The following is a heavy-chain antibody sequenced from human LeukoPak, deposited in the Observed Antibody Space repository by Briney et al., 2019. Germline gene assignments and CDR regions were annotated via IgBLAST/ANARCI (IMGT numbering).Heavy chain of an antibody. CDR3: ASGVGYHSSGYYYGETPYFDY. V-gene: IGHV1-46*01. CDR2: INPSGGST. Sequence: ASVKVSCKASGYTFTSYYMHWVRQAPGQGLEWMGRINPSGGSTSYAQKFQGRVTMTRDTSTSTVYMELSSLRSEDTAVYYCASGVGYHSSGYYYGETPYFDYWGQGTLVTVSS. CDR1: GYTFTSYY. D-gene: IGHD3-22*01. J-gene: IGHJ4*02.